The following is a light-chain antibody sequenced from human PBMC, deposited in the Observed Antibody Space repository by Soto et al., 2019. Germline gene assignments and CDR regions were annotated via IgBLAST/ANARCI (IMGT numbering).Light chain of an antibody. CDR3: QQRSNWPPYT. Sequence: ILLTQSPATLSLSPGERATLSCRASPSVSSYFAWYQQKPGQAHRLLIYDASNRATGIPVRFSGSGSGTDFTLTISSLEPEDLAVYYCQQRSNWPPYTFGHGTKLESK. V-gene: IGKV3-11*01. J-gene: IGKJ2*01. CDR2: DAS. CDR1: PSVSSY.